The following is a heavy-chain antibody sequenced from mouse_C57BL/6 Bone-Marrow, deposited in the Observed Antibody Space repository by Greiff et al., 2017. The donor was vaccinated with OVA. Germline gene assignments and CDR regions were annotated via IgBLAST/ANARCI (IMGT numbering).Heavy chain of an antibody. Sequence: EVQLQESGGGLVKPGGSLKLSCAASGFTFSDYGMQWVRQAPEKGLEWVAYISSGSSTIDYSDTVKGRFTISRDNAKNTLFLQMTSLRSADTAMYYCARHAMDYWGQGTSVTVSS. CDR1: GFTFSDYG. CDR3: ARHAMDY. CDR2: ISSGSSTI. V-gene: IGHV5-17*01. J-gene: IGHJ4*01.